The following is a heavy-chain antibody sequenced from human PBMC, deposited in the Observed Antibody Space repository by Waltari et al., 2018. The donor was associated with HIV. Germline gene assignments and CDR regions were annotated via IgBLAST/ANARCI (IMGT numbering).Heavy chain of an antibody. Sequence: QVQLVQSGAEVKKPGASVKVSCKVSGYTLSDLSIHWVRQAPGKGLEWLGGFDPEDGEAIYAQNFQGRVTMTEDTSTDTAYMELGSLKSADTAVYYCATDRALSMGPTAYWGQGTLVTVSS. D-gene: IGHD1-26*01. CDR1: GYTLSDLS. V-gene: IGHV1-24*01. CDR2: FDPEDGEA. J-gene: IGHJ4*02. CDR3: ATDRALSMGPTAY.